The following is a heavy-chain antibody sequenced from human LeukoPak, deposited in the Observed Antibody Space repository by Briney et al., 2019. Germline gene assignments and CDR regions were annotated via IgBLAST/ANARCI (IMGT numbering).Heavy chain of an antibody. V-gene: IGHV3-48*03. Sequence: GGSLRLSCAASGFTFSSYEMNWVRQAPGKGLEWVSYISSSGSTIYYADSVEGRFTISRDNAKNSLYLQMNSLRAEDTAVYYCARETMVVNDAFDIWGQGTMVTVSS. CDR1: GFTFSSYE. J-gene: IGHJ3*02. D-gene: IGHD4-23*01. CDR3: ARETMVVNDAFDI. CDR2: ISSSGSTI.